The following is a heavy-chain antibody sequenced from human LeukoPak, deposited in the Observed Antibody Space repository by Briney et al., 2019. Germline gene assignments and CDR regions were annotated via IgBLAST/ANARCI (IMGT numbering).Heavy chain of an antibody. CDR2: ISWNSGSI. D-gene: IGHD5-18*01. Sequence: PGGSLRLSCAASGFTFDDYAMHWVRQAPGKGLEWVSGISWNSGSIGYADSVKGRFTISRDNAKNSLYLQMNSLRAEDTALYYCAKDSYSYGLNWFDLWGQGTLVTVSS. J-gene: IGHJ5*02. CDR1: GFTFDDYA. CDR3: AKDSYSYGLNWFDL. V-gene: IGHV3-9*01.